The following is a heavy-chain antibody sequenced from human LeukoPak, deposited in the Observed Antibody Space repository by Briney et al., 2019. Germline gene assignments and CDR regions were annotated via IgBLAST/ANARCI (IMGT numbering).Heavy chain of an antibody. CDR3: TTGPGNSGY. D-gene: IGHD4-23*01. V-gene: IGHV3-15*01. CDR2: IKSTTVDGTP. CDR1: GLTFSNAW. J-gene: IGHJ4*02. Sequence: PGGSLRLSCAVSGLTFSNAWMSWVRQAPGKGLEWVGRIKSTTVDGTPEYAAPVKGRFTISRDDSKNTVYLQTNSLKTEDTAVYYCTTGPGNSGYWGQGTLVTVSS.